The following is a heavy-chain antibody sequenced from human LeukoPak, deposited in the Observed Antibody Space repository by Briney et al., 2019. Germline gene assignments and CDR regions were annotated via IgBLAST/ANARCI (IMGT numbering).Heavy chain of an antibody. D-gene: IGHD4-17*01. Sequence: GGSLRLSCAASGFTFGSYAVSWVRHAPEKGLEWVSAIDGSGDNTYYADSVKGRFTISRDNSKNTLYLQMNSLRAEDTAVYYCAKEDRLRTIDYWGQGTLVTLSS. CDR3: AKEDRLRTIDY. V-gene: IGHV3-23*01. J-gene: IGHJ4*02. CDR1: GFTFGSYA. CDR2: IDGSGDNT.